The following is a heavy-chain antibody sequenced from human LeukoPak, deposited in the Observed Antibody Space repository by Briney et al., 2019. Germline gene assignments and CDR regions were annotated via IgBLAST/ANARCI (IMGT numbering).Heavy chain of an antibody. Sequence: ASVKVSCKASGYTFTSYYMHWVRQAPGQGLEWMGGIIPIFGTANYAQKFQGRVTITADESTSTAYMELSSLRSEDTAVYYCASGSFRRYYYGMDVWGQGTTVTVSS. CDR3: ASGSFRRYYYGMDV. CDR2: IIPIFGTA. V-gene: IGHV1-69*13. D-gene: IGHD3-10*01. CDR1: GYTFTSYY. J-gene: IGHJ6*02.